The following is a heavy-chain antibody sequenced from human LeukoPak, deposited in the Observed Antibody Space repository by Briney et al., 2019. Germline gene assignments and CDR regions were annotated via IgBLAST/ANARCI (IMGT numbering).Heavy chain of an antibody. CDR1: GLTFNHYD. D-gene: IGHD1-26*01. Sequence: GGSLRLSCASSGLTFNHYDMSWVRQAPGKGLEWVSGLSGTGDITNYADSVKGRFTISRDNSKNTLFLQMNSLRGEDTAVYYCAKDIGIDKVGWFDPWGQGTLVTVSS. V-gene: IGHV3-23*01. J-gene: IGHJ5*02. CDR2: LSGTGDIT. CDR3: AKDIGIDKVGWFDP.